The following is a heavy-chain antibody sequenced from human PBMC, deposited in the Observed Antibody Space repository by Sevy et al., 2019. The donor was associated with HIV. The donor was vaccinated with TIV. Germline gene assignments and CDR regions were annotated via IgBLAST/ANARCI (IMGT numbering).Heavy chain of an antibody. CDR2: ISYDGINK. CDR3: AKGGPMIVVVITAFDI. Sequence: GGSLRLSCATSGFTFSSYSMHWVRQAPGKGLEWVATISYDGINKHYADSVKGRFTISRDNFKNSLSLQMNSLRAEDTDVYYCAKGGPMIVVVITAFDIWGQGTMVTVS. J-gene: IGHJ3*02. CDR1: GFTFSSYS. V-gene: IGHV3-30-3*01. D-gene: IGHD3-22*01.